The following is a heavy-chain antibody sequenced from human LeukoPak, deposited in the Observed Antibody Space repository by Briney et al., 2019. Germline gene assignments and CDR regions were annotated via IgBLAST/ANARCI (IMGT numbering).Heavy chain of an antibody. Sequence: GGSLRLSCAASGFTFSSYAMSWVRQAPGKGLEWVSAISGSGGSAYYADSVKGRFTISRDNAKNSLYLQMNSLRAEDMALYYCARGYGGNPEWDWFDPWGQGTLVTVSS. CDR1: GFTFSSYA. V-gene: IGHV3-23*01. CDR3: ARGYGGNPEWDWFDP. D-gene: IGHD4-23*01. J-gene: IGHJ5*02. CDR2: ISGSGGSA.